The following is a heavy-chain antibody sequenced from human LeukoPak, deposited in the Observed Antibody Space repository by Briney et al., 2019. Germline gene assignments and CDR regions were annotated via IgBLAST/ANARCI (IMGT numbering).Heavy chain of an antibody. CDR2: IIPIFGTA. J-gene: IGHJ4*02. D-gene: IGHD3-22*01. Sequence: GASVKVSCKASGGTFSSYAISWVRQAPGQGLEWMGGIIPIFGTANYAQKFQGRVTITADESTSTAYMELSSLRSEDTAVYYCARESPPPSIYDSSAYSPLFDYWGQGTLVTVSS. CDR3: ARESPPPSIYDSSAYSPLFDY. V-gene: IGHV1-69*13. CDR1: GGTFSSYA.